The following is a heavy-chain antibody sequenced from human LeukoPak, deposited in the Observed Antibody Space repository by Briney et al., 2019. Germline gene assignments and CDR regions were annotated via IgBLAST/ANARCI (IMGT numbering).Heavy chain of an antibody. J-gene: IGHJ3*02. Sequence: GGSLRLSCAASGFTFSDHYVDWVRQAPGKGLEWVGRTRNKVNSFTTDYAASVKGRFTISRDDSKNSLYLQMNSLETEDTAVYYCARSGSDSSGYYYAFQDAFDIWGQGTMVTVSS. CDR2: TRNKVNSFTT. CDR1: GFTFSDHY. V-gene: IGHV3-72*01. CDR3: ARSGSDSSGYYYAFQDAFDI. D-gene: IGHD3-22*01.